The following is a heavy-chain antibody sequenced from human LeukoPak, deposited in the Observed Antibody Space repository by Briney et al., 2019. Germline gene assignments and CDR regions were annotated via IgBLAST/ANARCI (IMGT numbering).Heavy chain of an antibody. CDR2: ISWNSGSI. CDR1: GFTFDDYA. D-gene: IGHD2-15*01. CDR3: AKDIAGVAATRSAFDI. Sequence: GGSLRPSCAASGFTFDDYAMHWVRQAPGKGLEWVSGISWNSGSIGYADSVKGRFTISRDNAKNSLYLQMNSLRAEDTALYYCAKDIAGVAATRSAFDIWGQGTMVTVSS. V-gene: IGHV3-9*01. J-gene: IGHJ3*02.